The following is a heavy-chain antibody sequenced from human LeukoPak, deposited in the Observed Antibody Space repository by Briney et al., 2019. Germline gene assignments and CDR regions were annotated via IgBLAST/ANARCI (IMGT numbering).Heavy chain of an antibody. V-gene: IGHV3-7*01. J-gene: IGHJ3*02. Sequence: GGSLRLSCAASGFTFSSYGMHWVRQAPGKGLEWVANIKQDGSEKYYVDSVKGRFTISRDNAKNSLYLQMNSLRAEDTAVYYCARETEDDAFDIWGQGTMVTVSS. CDR3: ARETEDDAFDI. CDR2: IKQDGSEK. CDR1: GFTFSSYG.